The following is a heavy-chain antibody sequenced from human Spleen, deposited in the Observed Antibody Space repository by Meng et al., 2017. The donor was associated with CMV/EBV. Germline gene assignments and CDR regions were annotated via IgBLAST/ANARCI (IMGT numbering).Heavy chain of an antibody. CDR1: RNKG. V-gene: IGHV3-23*01. CDR3: AKSHLPSGRIAGGRFDH. Sequence: RNKGKRRVGQAPGEGLEWVSGVGGSGDNTYYADAVKDRFAISRDNSKNTLYLQVNSLRVEDTAVYYCAKSHLPSGRIAGGRFDHWGQGTLVTVSS. CDR2: VGGSGDNT. J-gene: IGHJ4*02. D-gene: IGHD1-26*01.